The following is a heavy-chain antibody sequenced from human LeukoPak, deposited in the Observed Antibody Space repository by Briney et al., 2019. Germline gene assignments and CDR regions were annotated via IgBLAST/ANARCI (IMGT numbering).Heavy chain of an antibody. V-gene: IGHV1-2*02. D-gene: IGHD3-9*01. CDR3: ARRTAETYYDILTGSLIDY. Sequence: EASVKVSCKASGYTFTGYDMHWVRQAPGQGLEWMGWINPNSGGTNYEQKFQGRVTMTRDTSISTAYMELSRLRSDDTAVYYCARRTAETYYDILTGSLIDYWGQGTLVTVSS. J-gene: IGHJ4*02. CDR2: INPNSGGT. CDR1: GYTFTGYD.